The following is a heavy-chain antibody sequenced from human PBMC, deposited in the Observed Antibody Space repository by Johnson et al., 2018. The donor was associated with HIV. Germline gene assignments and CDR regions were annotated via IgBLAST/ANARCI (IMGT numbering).Heavy chain of an antibody. CDR2: ISYDGSDK. CDR3: AKRRSDYGDYDAFDI. CDR1: GFTFSSYG. Sequence: QVQLVESGGGVVQPGRSLRLSCAASGFTFSSYGMHWVRQAPGKGLEWAAVISYDGSDKYYADSVKGRFTISRDNSKNTLYLQMNSLRAEDTAVYYCAKRRSDYGDYDAFDIWGQGTMVTVSS. J-gene: IGHJ3*02. V-gene: IGHV3-30*18. D-gene: IGHD4-17*01.